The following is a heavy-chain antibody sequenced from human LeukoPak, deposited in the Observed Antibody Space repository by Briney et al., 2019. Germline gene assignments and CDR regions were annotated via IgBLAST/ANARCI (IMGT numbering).Heavy chain of an antibody. J-gene: IGHJ5*02. CDR1: GYTFTGYY. Sequence: ASVKVSCKASGYTFTGYYMHWVREAPGQGLEWMGWINPNSGGTNYAQKFQGRVTMTRDTSISTAYMELSRLSSDDTAVYYCARVGGSTGNNWFDPWGQGTLVTVSS. CDR2: INPNSGGT. CDR3: ARVGGSTGNNWFDP. V-gene: IGHV1-2*02. D-gene: IGHD2-2*01.